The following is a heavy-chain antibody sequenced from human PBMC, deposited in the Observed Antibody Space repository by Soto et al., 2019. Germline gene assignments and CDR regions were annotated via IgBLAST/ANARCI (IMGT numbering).Heavy chain of an antibody. CDR3: AKVRYSSPMGYYYGMDV. D-gene: IGHD6-19*01. J-gene: IGHJ6*02. V-gene: IGHV1-69*13. CDR1: RVAFSKFI. CDR2: IIPIFGTA. Sequence: SVKVSCKASRVAFSKFIVTWVRQAPGLGLKWVGGIIPIFGTANYAQKFQGRVTITADESTSTSYMEVNNLRSEDTAVYYCAKVRYSSPMGYYYGMDVWGHGTTVTVSS.